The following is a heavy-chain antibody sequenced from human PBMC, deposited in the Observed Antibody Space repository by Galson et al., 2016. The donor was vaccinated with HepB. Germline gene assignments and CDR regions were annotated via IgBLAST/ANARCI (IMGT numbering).Heavy chain of an antibody. Sequence: SVKVSCKASGYTFTNYYMHWVRQAPRQGLQWMGIINPTGSSTSYAQKFQGRVTITADDSTRTAYMELRSLRSDDTAVYYCARADSWLVTDDYYHTMDVWGQGTTIIVSS. CDR2: INPTGSST. CDR1: GYTFTNYY. CDR3: ARADSWLVTDDYYHTMDV. D-gene: IGHD6-19*01. V-gene: IGHV1-46*01. J-gene: IGHJ6*02.